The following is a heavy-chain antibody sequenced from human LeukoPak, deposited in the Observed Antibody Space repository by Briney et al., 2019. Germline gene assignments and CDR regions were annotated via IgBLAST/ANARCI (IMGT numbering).Heavy chain of an antibody. V-gene: IGHV4-34*01. CDR3: ARGLSCTGGSCV. D-gene: IGHD2-15*01. Sequence: SETLSLTCAVYGGSFSGYYWSWIRQPPGKGLEWIGEINHSGSTNYNPSLKSRVTISVDTSKNQFSLKLNSVTAADTAVYYCARGLSCTGGSCVWGQGTLVTVSS. CDR1: GGSFSGYY. CDR2: INHSGST. J-gene: IGHJ4*02.